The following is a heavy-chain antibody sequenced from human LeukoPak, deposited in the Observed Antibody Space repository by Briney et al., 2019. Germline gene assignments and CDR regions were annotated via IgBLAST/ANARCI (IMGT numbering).Heavy chain of an antibody. Sequence: SETLSLTCTVSGGSISSYYWSWIRQPPGKGLEWIGYIYTSGSTNYNPSLKSRVTISVDTSKNQFSLKLSSVTAADTAVYYCARHPRQRYCSSTSCYWRYYYYMDVWGKGTTVTVSS. D-gene: IGHD2-2*01. J-gene: IGHJ6*03. CDR3: ARHPRQRYCSSTSCYWRYYYYMDV. CDR2: IYTSGST. CDR1: GGSISSYY. V-gene: IGHV4-4*09.